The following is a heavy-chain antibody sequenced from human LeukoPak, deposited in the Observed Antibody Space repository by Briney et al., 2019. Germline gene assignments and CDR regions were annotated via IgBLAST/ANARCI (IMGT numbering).Heavy chain of an antibody. CDR3: AREMATMSGMDV. Sequence: GGSLRLSCAASGFTFSSYAMHWVRQAPGKGLEWVAVISYDGSNKYYADSVKGRFTISRDNSKNTLYLQMNSLRAEDTAVYYCAREMATMSGMDVWGQGTTVTVSS. CDR1: GFTFSSYA. D-gene: IGHD5-24*01. CDR2: ISYDGSNK. V-gene: IGHV3-30-3*01. J-gene: IGHJ6*02.